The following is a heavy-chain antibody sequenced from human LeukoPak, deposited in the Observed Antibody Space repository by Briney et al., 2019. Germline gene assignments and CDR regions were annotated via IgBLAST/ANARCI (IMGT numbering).Heavy chain of an antibody. Sequence: GGSLRLPCAVSGFTFSTYWMDWVRQVPGKGLVWVSRISADGSNTAYADSVKGRFTISRDNAKSTMYLQMSSLRAEDTAVYYCAKRGDGGAWYDYWGQGTLVIVSS. J-gene: IGHJ4*02. CDR1: GFTFSTYW. CDR2: ISADGSNT. CDR3: AKRGDGGAWYDY. V-gene: IGHV3-74*01. D-gene: IGHD6-19*01.